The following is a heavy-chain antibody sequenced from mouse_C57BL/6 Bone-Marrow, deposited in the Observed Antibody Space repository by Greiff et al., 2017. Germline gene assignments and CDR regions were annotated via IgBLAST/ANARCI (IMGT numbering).Heavy chain of an antibody. CDR3: ARGDYEYVYFDY. CDR1: GYAFSSSW. D-gene: IGHD2-4*01. J-gene: IGHJ2*01. Sequence: QVQLQQSGPELVKPGASVKISCKASGYAFSSSWMNWVKQRPGKGLEWIGRIYPGDGDTNYNGKFKGKATLTADKSSSTAYMQLSSLTSEDSAVYFCARGDYEYVYFDYWGQGTTLTVSS. V-gene: IGHV1-82*01. CDR2: IYPGDGDT.